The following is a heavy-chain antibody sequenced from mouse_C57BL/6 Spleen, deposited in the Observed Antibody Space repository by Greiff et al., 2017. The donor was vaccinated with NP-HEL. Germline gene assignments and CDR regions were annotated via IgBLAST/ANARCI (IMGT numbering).Heavy chain of an antibody. D-gene: IGHD6-2*01. CDR3: ARYRSLIPFYY. CDR1: GYTFTSYW. J-gene: IGHJ2*01. CDR2: IDPNSGGT. Sequence: QVQLQQPGAELVKPGASVKLSCKASGYTFTSYWMHWVKQRPGRGLEWIGSIDPNSGGTKYNEKFKSKATLTVDKPSSTAYMQLSSLTSEDSAVYYCARYRSLIPFYYWGQGTTLTVSS. V-gene: IGHV1-72*01.